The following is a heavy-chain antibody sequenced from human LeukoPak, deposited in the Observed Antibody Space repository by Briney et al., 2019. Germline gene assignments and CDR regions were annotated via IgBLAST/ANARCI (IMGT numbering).Heavy chain of an antibody. J-gene: IGHJ3*02. V-gene: IGHV3-21*01. CDR3: ARAFGWIQLSSNI. Sequence: GGSLRLSCAASGFTFSSYSMNWVRQAPGKGLEWVSSIGSSSSYIYYADSVKGRFTISRDNAKNSLYLQMNSLRAEDTAVYYCARAFGWIQLSSNIWGQGTMVTVSS. CDR1: GFTFSSYS. CDR2: IGSSSSYI. D-gene: IGHD5-18*01.